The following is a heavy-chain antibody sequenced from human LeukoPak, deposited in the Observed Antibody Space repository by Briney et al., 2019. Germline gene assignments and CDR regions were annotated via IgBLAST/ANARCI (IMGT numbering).Heavy chain of an antibody. CDR3: ARLNYYDKGNLYYFDY. CDR1: GGSISSSSYY. J-gene: IGHJ4*02. CDR2: IYYSGST. V-gene: IGHV4-39*07. D-gene: IGHD3-22*01. Sequence: PSETLSLTCTVSGGSISSSSYYWGWIRQPPGKGLEWIGSIYYSGSTYYNPSLKSRVTISVDTSKNQFSLKLSSVTAADTAVYYCARLNYYDKGNLYYFDYWGQGTLVTVSS.